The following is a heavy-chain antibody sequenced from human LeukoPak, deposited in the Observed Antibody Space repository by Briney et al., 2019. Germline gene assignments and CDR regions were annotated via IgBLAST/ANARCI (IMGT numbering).Heavy chain of an antibody. V-gene: IGHV4-34*01. Sequence: SETLSFTCAVYGGSFSGYYWSWIRQPPGKGLEWIGEINHSGSTNYNPSLKSRVTISVDTSKNQFSLKLSSVTAADTAVYYCARGLGYPGNWFDPWGQGTLVTVSS. CDR3: ARGLGYPGNWFDP. D-gene: IGHD6-13*01. CDR2: INHSGST. J-gene: IGHJ5*02. CDR1: GGSFSGYY.